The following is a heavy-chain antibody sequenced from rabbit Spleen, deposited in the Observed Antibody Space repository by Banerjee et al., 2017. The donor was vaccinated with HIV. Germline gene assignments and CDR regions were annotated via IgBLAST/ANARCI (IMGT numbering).Heavy chain of an antibody. D-gene: IGHD2-1*01. V-gene: IGHV1S7*01. CDR1: GFTLSSYY. Sequence: QLKESGGGLVQPGGSLKLSYKASGFTLSSYYMNWVRQAPGKGLEWIGYIEPIFGNTYYANWVNGRFTISSHNAQNTLYLQLSSLTAADTATYFCVRDQAGDGDYGPYYLNLWGPGTLVTVS. J-gene: IGHJ4*01. CDR2: IEPIFGNT. CDR3: VRDQAGDGDYGPYYLNL.